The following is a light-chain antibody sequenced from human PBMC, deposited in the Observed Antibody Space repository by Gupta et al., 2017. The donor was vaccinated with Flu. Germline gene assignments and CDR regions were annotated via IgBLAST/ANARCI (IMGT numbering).Light chain of an antibody. J-gene: IGLJ3*02. CDR1: SSNIGGST. Sequence: QSVLTQPPSAPGTPGPTVTISCSGSSSNIGGSTVNWYQQLPGTAPKLLIFGNNQRPSGVPDRFSGSKSGTSASLAISGLQSEDEADYYCAVWDDSLSGWMFGGGTRLTVL. CDR2: GNN. CDR3: AVWDDSLSGWM. V-gene: IGLV1-44*01.